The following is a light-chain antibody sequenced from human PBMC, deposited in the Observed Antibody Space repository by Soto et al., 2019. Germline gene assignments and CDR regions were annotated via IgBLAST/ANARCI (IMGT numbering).Light chain of an antibody. CDR2: DAS. Sequence: DIQMTQSPSSLSASVGDRVTITCQASQDISNYLNWYQQKPGKAPKLLIYDASNLETGVPSRFSGSGSGTDFTLTISSLQPEDIATYYCQQEFTFGPGTKVDIK. V-gene: IGKV1-33*01. CDR1: QDISNY. J-gene: IGKJ3*01. CDR3: QQEFT.